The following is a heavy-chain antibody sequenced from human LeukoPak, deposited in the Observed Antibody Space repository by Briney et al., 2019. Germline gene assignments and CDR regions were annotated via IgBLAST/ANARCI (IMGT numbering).Heavy chain of an antibody. CDR3: ARVYYRSSYDYWYFDL. J-gene: IGHJ2*01. Sequence: SETLSLACTVSGGSIRSYYWSWIRQPPGKGLEWIGYIYYSGSTNYNRSLKSRVTISVDTSKNHFSLNLTSVTAADTAFYHCARVYYRSSYDYWYFDLWGRGTLVTVSS. D-gene: IGHD6-13*01. CDR1: GGSIRSYY. CDR2: IYYSGST. V-gene: IGHV4-59*01.